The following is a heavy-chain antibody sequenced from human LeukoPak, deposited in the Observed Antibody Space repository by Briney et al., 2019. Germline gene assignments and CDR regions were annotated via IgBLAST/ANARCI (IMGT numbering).Heavy chain of an antibody. V-gene: IGHV4-59*12. D-gene: IGHD6-13*01. CDR3: ARAGYSSSWYKVWYFDL. J-gene: IGHJ2*01. Sequence: RASETLSLTCTVSGGSISSYYWSWIRQPPGKGLEWIGYIYYSGSTNYNPSLKSRVTISVDTSKNQFSLKLSSVTAADTAVYYCARAGYSSSWYKVWYFDLWGRGTLVTVSS. CDR2: IYYSGST. CDR1: GGSISSYY.